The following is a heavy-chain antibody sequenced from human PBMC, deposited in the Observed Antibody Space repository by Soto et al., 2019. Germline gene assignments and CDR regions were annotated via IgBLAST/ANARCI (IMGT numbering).Heavy chain of an antibody. CDR1: GYIFVNYG. V-gene: IGHV1-18*01. D-gene: IGHD3-16*01. CDR3: AMVDNYVTPTPQDV. J-gene: IGHJ6*02. CDR2: ISPYIGNT. Sequence: QVQLVQSGDEVRKPGSSVKVSCKASGYIFVNYGIAWVRQAPGQGLAWMGWISPYIGNTHYASKVQDRLTMTTATXXSTAYMDLGSLTSDDTAVDYCAMVDNYVTPTPQDVWGQGTTVTVSS.